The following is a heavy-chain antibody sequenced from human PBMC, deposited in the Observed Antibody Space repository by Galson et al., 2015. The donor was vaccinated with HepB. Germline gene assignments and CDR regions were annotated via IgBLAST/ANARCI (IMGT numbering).Heavy chain of an antibody. CDR1: YTFSIYG. Sequence: YTFSIYGLTWVRQAPGQGLEWVGWISAYNGNTNYAQKLQGRVTVTTDTSTSTAYMELRSLRSDDTAVYYCARARYSSSPPDYWGQGTLVTVSS. CDR3: ARARYSSSPPDY. V-gene: IGHV1-18*01. J-gene: IGHJ4*02. D-gene: IGHD6-6*01. CDR2: ISAYNGNT.